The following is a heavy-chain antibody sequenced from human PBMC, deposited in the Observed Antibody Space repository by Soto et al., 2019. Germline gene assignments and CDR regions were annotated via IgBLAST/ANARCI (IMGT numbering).Heavy chain of an antibody. V-gene: IGHV2-5*01. CDR2: IYWNDDK. Sequence: XTLVNPTXXXTLTXXXXXXXXSTSGMGXSXXRQPPGKAXXXXXLIYWNDDKRYRPSLNSRLTIAKDTSKSQVVLTVTNVDPVDTATYYCAHTKIVVVPAXTHNFDYWGQGILVTVSS. J-gene: IGHJ4*01. D-gene: IGHD2-2*01. CDR1: XXXXSTSGMG. CDR3: AHTKIVVVPAXTHNFDY.